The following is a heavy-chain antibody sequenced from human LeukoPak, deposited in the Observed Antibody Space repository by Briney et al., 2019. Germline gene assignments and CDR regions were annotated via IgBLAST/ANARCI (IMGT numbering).Heavy chain of an antibody. J-gene: IGHJ4*02. CDR2: ISAYNGNT. CDR3: ARDDLGYCNGGSCYSLYDY. V-gene: IGHV1-18*01. Sequence: GASVKVSCKASGYTFTGYGISWVRQAPGQGLEWMGRISAYNGNTNYVKKFQGRVTMTTDTSTTTAYMELRSLRSDDTAVYYCARDDLGYCNGGSCYSLYDYWGQGTLVTVSS. D-gene: IGHD2-15*01. CDR1: GYTFTGYG.